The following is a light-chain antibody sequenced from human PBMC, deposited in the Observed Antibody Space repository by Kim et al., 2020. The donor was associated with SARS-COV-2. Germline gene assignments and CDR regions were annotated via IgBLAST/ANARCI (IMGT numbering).Light chain of an antibody. CDR3: CSYAGTYTL. J-gene: IGLJ2*01. CDR2: GVT. Sequence: PGQSVTISCTGTSSDIGGYNYVSWHQPHPGKAPKLIIYGVTERPSGVPDRFSGSKSGNTASLTISGLQAEDEADYYCCSYAGTYTLFGGGTKLTVL. V-gene: IGLV2-11*01. CDR1: SSDIGGYNY.